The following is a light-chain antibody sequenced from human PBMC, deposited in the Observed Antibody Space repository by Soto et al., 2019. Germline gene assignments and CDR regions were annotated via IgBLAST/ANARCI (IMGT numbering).Light chain of an antibody. Sequence: QSVLTQPPSVSGAPGQRVTISCTGSSSNIGAGYNVHWYQQLPGTAPKLLIYGNSNRPSGVPDRFSGSKSGTSASLAITGLQAEDEADYHCAVWDDSLRGWVFGGGTKLTVL. J-gene: IGLJ3*02. V-gene: IGLV1-40*01. CDR3: AVWDDSLRGWV. CDR1: SSNIGAGYN. CDR2: GNS.